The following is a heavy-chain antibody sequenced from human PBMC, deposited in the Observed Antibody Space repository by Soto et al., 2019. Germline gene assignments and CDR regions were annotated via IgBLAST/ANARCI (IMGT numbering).Heavy chain of an antibody. Sequence: EVQLVESGGGLIQPGGSLRLSCEASGLNVRNHYMHWVRQAPGKGLEWVAVIYSTSATYYADSVKGRFTISSDDSDKTLFLQMNYLRLEDTAMYFCARGIVGATDFDNWGQGTLVTV. J-gene: IGHJ4*02. D-gene: IGHD1-26*01. V-gene: IGHV3-53*01. CDR1: GLNVRNHY. CDR3: ARGIVGATDFDN. CDR2: IYSTSAT.